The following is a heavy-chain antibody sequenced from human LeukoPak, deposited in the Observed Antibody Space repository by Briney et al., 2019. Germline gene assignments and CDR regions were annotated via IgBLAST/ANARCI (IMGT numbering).Heavy chain of an antibody. CDR3: AKDGVVGSSRGYFDS. J-gene: IGHJ4*02. CDR1: GLTFHDYS. Sequence: GSLRLSCAASGLTFHDYSMHWVRQVPGKGLEWVSLVSWNGLGTYYADSVRGRFTGSRDNTKNSLFLQMNSLRIEDTALYYCAKDGVVGSSRGYFDSWGQGTLVTVSS. CDR2: VSWNGLGT. D-gene: IGHD3-10*01. V-gene: IGHV3-43D*03.